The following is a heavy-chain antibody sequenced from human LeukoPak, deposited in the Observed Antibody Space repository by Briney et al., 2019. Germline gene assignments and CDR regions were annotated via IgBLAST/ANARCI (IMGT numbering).Heavy chain of an antibody. CDR3: ARGVRVMNYYDTSGLGDY. CDR1: GFTFSSYN. V-gene: IGHV3-21*01. CDR2: ISISSSYI. D-gene: IGHD3-22*01. J-gene: IGHJ4*02. Sequence: GGSLRLSCAASGFTFSSYNMNWVRQAPGKGLEWVSSISISSSYIYYADSVKGRFTISRDNGKNSLYLQMNNLRAEDTAVYYCARGVRVMNYYDTSGLGDYWGQGTLVSVSS.